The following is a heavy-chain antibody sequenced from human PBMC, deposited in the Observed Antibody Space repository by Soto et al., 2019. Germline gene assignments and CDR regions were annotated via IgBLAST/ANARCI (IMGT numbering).Heavy chain of an antibody. Sequence: PSETLSLTCTVSGGSISRYYWSWIRQPPGKGLEWIGYIYYSGSTNYNPSLKSRVTISVDTSKNQFSLKLSSVTAADTAVYYCARRYGDYFSYRGQGTLVTVSS. D-gene: IGHD4-17*01. CDR3: ARRYGDYFSY. CDR2: IYYSGST. J-gene: IGHJ4*02. V-gene: IGHV4-59*08. CDR1: GGSISRYY.